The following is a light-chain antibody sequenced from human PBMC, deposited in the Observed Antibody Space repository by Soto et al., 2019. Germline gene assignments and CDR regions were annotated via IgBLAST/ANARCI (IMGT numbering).Light chain of an antibody. J-gene: IGLJ3*02. Sequence: QSALTQPPSASGSPGQSVTISCTGTSSDVGGYNYVSWYQLHPGKAPKLMIYEVNNRPSGVSHRFSGSKSGNTASLTFSGLQPEDEADYYCSSYASSGAVVFGGGTKLTVL. CDR2: EVN. CDR3: SSYASSGAVV. CDR1: SSDVGGYNY. V-gene: IGLV2-14*01.